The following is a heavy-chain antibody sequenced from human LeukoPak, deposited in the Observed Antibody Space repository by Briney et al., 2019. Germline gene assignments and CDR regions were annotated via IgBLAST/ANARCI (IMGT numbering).Heavy chain of an antibody. CDR1: GGTFSSYA. J-gene: IGHJ5*02. Sequence: SVKVSCKASGGTFSSYAISWVRQAPGQGLEWMGRIIPILGIANYAQKFQGRVTITADKSTSTAHMELSSLRSEDTAVYYCGTTMVRGEPNNWFDPWGQGTLVTVSS. V-gene: IGHV1-69*04. CDR2: IIPILGIA. D-gene: IGHD3-10*01. CDR3: GTTMVRGEPNNWFDP.